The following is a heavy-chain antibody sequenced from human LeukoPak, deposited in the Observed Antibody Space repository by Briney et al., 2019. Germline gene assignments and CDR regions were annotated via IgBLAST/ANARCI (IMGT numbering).Heavy chain of an antibody. Sequence: PGGSLRLSCAASGFTFSSYAMSWVRQAPGKGLEWVSAISGSGGSTYYADSVKGRFTISRDNSKNTLYLQMNSLRAEDTAVYYCAKDLERGGVGATTTDYWGQGTLVTVSS. CDR3: AKDLERGGVGATTTDY. CDR2: ISGSGGST. CDR1: GFTFSSYA. J-gene: IGHJ4*02. V-gene: IGHV3-23*01. D-gene: IGHD1-26*01.